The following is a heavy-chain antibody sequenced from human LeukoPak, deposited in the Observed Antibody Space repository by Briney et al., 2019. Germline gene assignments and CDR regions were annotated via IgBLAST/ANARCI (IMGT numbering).Heavy chain of an antibody. CDR1: GGSISSYY. Sequence: SETLSLTCTVSGGSISSYYWSWIRQPPGKGLEWIGYIYYSGSTNYNPSLKSRVTISVDTSKNQFSLKLSSVTAADTAVYYCARVRYYYGSGSLSWFDPWGQGTLVTVSS. CDR3: ARVRYYYGSGSLSWFDP. V-gene: IGHV4-59*12. J-gene: IGHJ5*02. D-gene: IGHD3-10*01. CDR2: IYYSGST.